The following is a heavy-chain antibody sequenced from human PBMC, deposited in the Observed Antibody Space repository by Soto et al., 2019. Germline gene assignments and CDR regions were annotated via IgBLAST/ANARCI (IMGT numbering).Heavy chain of an antibody. V-gene: IGHV3-30*03. CDR3: ARVGCSGGRCFPDRPVDV. D-gene: IGHD2-15*01. Sequence: GGSLRLSCAASGFTFSSYGMHWVRQAPGKGLEWVAVISYDGSNKYYADSVKGRFTISRDNSKNTLYLQMNSLRAEDTAVYYCARVGCSGGRCFPDRPVDVWGKGTTVTVSS. CDR2: ISYDGSNK. CDR1: GFTFSSYG. J-gene: IGHJ6*04.